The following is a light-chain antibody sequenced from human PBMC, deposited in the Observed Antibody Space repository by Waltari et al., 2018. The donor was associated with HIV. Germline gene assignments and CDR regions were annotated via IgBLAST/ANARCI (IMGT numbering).Light chain of an antibody. J-gene: IGKJ5*01. V-gene: IGKV3-15*01. Sequence: LVMRRPQATWLVSQGERATSPCRASQSVSSNLAWYQQKPGQAPRLLISGASTRATGIPARFSGSGSGTEFTLTISSLQSEGFAVYYCQQYNNWPPAFGQGTRLEI. CDR2: GAS. CDR1: QSVSSN. CDR3: QQYNNWPPA.